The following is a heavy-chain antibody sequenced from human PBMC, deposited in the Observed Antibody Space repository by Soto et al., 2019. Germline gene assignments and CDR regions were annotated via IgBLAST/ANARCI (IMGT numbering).Heavy chain of an antibody. CDR1: GGTFSRYT. Sequence: QVQLVQSGAEVKKPGSSVKVSCKASGGTFSRYTINWVRQAPGQGLEWMGRIIPIAAIANYTQNFQGRVTITVDKSPTTAYMELSSLRSDDTAVYYCARGSTIVRGAPSSFDPWGQGTLVTVSS. CDR2: IIPIAAIA. D-gene: IGHD3-10*01. CDR3: ARGSTIVRGAPSSFDP. V-gene: IGHV1-69*02. J-gene: IGHJ5*02.